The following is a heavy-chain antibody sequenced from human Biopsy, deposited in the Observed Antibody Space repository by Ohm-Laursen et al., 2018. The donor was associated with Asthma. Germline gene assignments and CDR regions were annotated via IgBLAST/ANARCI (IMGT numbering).Heavy chain of an antibody. Sequence: PSDTLSLTCPVSGASIKTDDHYWSWLRQPPGKGLEWFGFIHYSGSTSYNPSLKGGVTISVDTSKNQFSLRLSSVTAADTAMYYCARIPRRSGSYFVDYWGQGTLVIVSS. J-gene: IGHJ4*02. CDR1: GASIKTDDHY. V-gene: IGHV4-30-4*02. CDR2: IHYSGST. CDR3: ARIPRRSGSYFVDY. D-gene: IGHD3-22*01.